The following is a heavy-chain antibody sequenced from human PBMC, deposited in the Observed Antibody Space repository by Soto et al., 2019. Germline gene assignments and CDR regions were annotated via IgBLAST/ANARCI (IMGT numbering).Heavy chain of an antibody. J-gene: IGHJ4*02. CDR1: GGSIGCGGYY. V-gene: IGHV4-31*03. CDR3: ARVFSGWTDY. Sequence: QVQLQESGPGLVKPLQTLSLTCTVSGGSIGCGGYYWSWIRQHPGKGLEWIGYIYYSGSTFYNPSLKSRVTISVDTSKNQFSLKLTYATAADTAVYYCARVFSGWTDYWGQATLVTVSS. D-gene: IGHD6-19*01. CDR2: IYYSGST.